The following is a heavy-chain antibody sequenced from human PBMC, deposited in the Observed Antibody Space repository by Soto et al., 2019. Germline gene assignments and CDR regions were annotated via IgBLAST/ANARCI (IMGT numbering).Heavy chain of an antibody. V-gene: IGHV4-34*01. CDR1: GGSFSGYY. J-gene: IGHJ4*02. CDR3: ARGVGELLRGLRRPFDY. CDR2: INHSGST. Sequence: KASETLSLTCAVYGGSFSGYYWSWIRQPPGKGLEWIGEINHSGSTNYNPSLKSRVTISVDTSKNQFSLKLSSVTAADTAVYYCARGVGELLRGLRRPFDYWGQGTLVTVSS. D-gene: IGHD1-26*01.